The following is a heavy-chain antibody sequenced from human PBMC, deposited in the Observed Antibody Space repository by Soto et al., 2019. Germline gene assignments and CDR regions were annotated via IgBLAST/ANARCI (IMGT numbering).Heavy chain of an antibody. J-gene: IGHJ6*03. CDR2: ISSSSSTI. CDR3: ARLPLRNGWYYYMDV. Sequence: GGSLRLSCAASGFTFSSYSMNWVRQAPGKGLEWVSYISSSSSTIYYADSVKGRFIISRDIAKDSLYLQMNSLRAEDSAVYYCARLPLRNGWYYYMDVWGKGTTVTVSS. CDR1: GFTFSSYS. D-gene: IGHD6-19*01. V-gene: IGHV3-48*01.